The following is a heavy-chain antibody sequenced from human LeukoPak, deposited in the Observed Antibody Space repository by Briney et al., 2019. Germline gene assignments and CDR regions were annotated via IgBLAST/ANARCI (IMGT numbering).Heavy chain of an antibody. CDR3: ARSVHDSSGYYFSPHDY. J-gene: IGHJ4*02. CDR2: INWNGGST. CDR1: GFTFDDYG. V-gene: IGHV3-20*01. D-gene: IGHD3-22*01. Sequence: PGGSLRLSCAASGFTFDDYGMSWVRQAPGKGLEWVSGINWNGGSTGYADSVKGRFTISRDNAKNSLYLQMNSLRAEDTALYHCARSVHDSSGYYFSPHDYWGQGTLVTVSS.